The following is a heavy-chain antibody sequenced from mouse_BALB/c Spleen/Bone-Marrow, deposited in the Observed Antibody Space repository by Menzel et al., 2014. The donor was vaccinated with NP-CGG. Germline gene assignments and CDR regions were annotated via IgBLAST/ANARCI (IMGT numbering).Heavy chain of an antibody. CDR1: GYTFTSYY. J-gene: IGHJ2*01. CDR3: TRLSLLRGYFDY. Sequence: VQLQQSGAELVKPGTSVKLSCKASGYTFTSYYVYWVKQRPGQGLKWIGEINPSNGGTNFNEKFKSKATLTVDKSSSTAYMQLSSLTSEDSAVYYCTRLSLLRGYFDYWGQGTTITVSS. D-gene: IGHD1-2*01. CDR2: INPSNGGT. V-gene: IGHV1S81*02.